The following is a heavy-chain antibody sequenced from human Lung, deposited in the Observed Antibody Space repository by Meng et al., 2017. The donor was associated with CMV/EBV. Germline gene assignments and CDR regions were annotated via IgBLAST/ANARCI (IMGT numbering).Heavy chain of an antibody. D-gene: IGHD6-6*01. J-gene: IGHJ6*01. Sequence: GGSXRLSCAASGFTFSSYSMNWVRQAPGKGLEWVSSISSSSSYIYYADSVKGRFTISRDNAKNSLYLQMNSLRAEDTAVYYCARDSSSSYYYYYYYYGMDVWGQGTXVTVSS. CDR3: ARDSSSSYYYYYYYYGMDV. CDR1: GFTFSSYS. CDR2: ISSSSSYI. V-gene: IGHV3-21*01.